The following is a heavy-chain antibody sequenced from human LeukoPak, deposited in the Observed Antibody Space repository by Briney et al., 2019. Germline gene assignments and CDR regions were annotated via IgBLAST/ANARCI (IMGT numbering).Heavy chain of an antibody. CDR3: ARGFAGSSTSHAYPFGY. CDR2: IYYSGST. D-gene: IGHD2-2*01. CDR1: GGSISSGGYY. V-gene: IGHV4-31*03. J-gene: IGHJ4*02. Sequence: PSETLSLTCTVSGGSISSGGYYWSWIRQHPGKGLEWIGYIYYSGSTYYNPSLKSRITISVDTSKNQFSLKLSSVTAADTAVYYCARGFAGSSTSHAYPFGYWGQGTLVTVSS.